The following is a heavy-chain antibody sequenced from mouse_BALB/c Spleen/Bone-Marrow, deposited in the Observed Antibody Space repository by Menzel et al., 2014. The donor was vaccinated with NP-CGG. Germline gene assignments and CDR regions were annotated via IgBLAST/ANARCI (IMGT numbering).Heavy chain of an antibody. V-gene: IGHV1S137*01. D-gene: IGHD2-12*01. CDR1: GYRFTDYA. J-gene: IGHJ4*01. Sequence: VQLQQTGPGLVRPGVSVKISCKGSGYRFTDYAMHWVKQSHAKSLEWIGVISTYSGNTNYNQKFKGKATMTVDKSSSTAYMDLARLTSEDSSSYYYARREYDVAMGYWGQGTSATVTS. CDR2: ISTYSGNT. CDR3: ARREYDVAMGY.